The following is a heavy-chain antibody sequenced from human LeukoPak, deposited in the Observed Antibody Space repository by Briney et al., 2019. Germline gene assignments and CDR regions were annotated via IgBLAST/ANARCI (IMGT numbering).Heavy chain of an antibody. V-gene: IGHV3-66*01. Sequence: GGSLRLSCAASGFTFSSYAMSWVRQAPGKGLEWVSVIYSGGSTYYADSVKGRFTISRDNSKNTLYLQMNSLRAEDTAVYYCARGWSGYDTVAQDAFDIWGQGTMVTVSS. D-gene: IGHD5-12*01. CDR1: GFTFSSYA. J-gene: IGHJ3*02. CDR2: IYSGGST. CDR3: ARGWSGYDTVAQDAFDI.